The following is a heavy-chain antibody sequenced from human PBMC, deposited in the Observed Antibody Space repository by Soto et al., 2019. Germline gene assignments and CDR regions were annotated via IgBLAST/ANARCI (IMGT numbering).Heavy chain of an antibody. Sequence: SSETLSLTCSVSGGSISAKNYYWGWIRQPPGKGLEWIGNIHYTGTTYYHPSLKSRVTISVDTSKNQFSLKLSSVSAADTAVYYCARLNTYGEIYNYYGMDVWGQGTTVTVSS. CDR3: ARLNTYGEIYNYYGMDV. D-gene: IGHD5-18*01. J-gene: IGHJ6*02. V-gene: IGHV4-39*01. CDR2: IHYTGTT. CDR1: GGSISAKNYY.